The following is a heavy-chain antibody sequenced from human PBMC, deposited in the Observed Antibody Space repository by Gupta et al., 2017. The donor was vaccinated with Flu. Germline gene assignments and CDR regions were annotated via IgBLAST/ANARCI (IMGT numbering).Heavy chain of an antibody. V-gene: IGHV3-23*01. D-gene: IGHD3-22*01. CDR3: DADSSGYYYFGYFDL. Sequence: GQGKGLKWVSASNGGGGSTYYADSVKGRFTISRDNSKNTLYLQMNSLRAEDTAVYYCDADSSGYYYFGYFDLWGRGTLVTVSS. CDR2: SNGGGGST. J-gene: IGHJ2*01.